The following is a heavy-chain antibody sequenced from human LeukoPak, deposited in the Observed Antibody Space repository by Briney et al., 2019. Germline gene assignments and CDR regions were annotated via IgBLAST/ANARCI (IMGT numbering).Heavy chain of an antibody. CDR1: GGSISSDSYY. D-gene: IGHD4-17*01. V-gene: IGHV4-39*07. CDR3: ARDYGDIPPDWYYDL. J-gene: IGHJ2*01. Sequence: SETLSLTCTVSGGSISSDSYYWGWIRQPPGKGLEWIGSIHYRGSTYYNPSLKSRVTISVDTSKNQFSLKLRSVTAADTAVYYCARDYGDIPPDWYYDLWGRGTLVTVSS. CDR2: IHYRGST.